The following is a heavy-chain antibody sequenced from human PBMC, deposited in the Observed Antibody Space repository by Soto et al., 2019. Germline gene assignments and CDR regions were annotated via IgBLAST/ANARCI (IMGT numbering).Heavy chain of an antibody. V-gene: IGHV3-33*08. J-gene: IGHJ4*02. CDR2: IWYDGSNK. D-gene: IGHD6-19*01. CDR3: ARGPIAVAPLYYFDY. CDR1: GFTFSNAW. Sequence: GSLRLSCAASGFTFSNAWMSWVRQAPGKGLEWVAVIWYDGSNKYYADSVKGRFTISRDNSKNTLYLQMNSLRAEDTAVYYCARGPIAVAPLYYFDYWGQGTLVTVSS.